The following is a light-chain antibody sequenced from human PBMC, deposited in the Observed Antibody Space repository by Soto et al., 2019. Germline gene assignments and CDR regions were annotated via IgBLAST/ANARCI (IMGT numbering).Light chain of an antibody. V-gene: IGKV3-11*01. CDR3: QQRSNWPRFT. J-gene: IGKJ2*01. Sequence: EIVLTQSPATLSLSPGERATLSCRASQSVSNYLAWYQQKPGQAPRLLVYDASNRATGIPARFSGSGSGTDFTLTISSLEPEDFAVYYCQQRSNWPRFTFGQGTKVEIK. CDR1: QSVSNY. CDR2: DAS.